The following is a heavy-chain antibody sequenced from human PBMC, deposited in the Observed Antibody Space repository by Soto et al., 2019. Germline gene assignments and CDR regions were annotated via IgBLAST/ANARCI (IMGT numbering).Heavy chain of an antibody. CDR3: ASSRQLSRSDYYYYGMDV. V-gene: IGHV1-69*13. CDR1: GGTFSSYA. J-gene: IGHJ6*02. Sequence: SVKVSCKASGGTFSSYAISWVRQAPGQGLEWMGGIIPIFGTANYAQKFQGRVTITADESTSTAYMELSSLRSEDTAVYYCASSRQLSRSDYYYYGMDVWGQGTTDTVSS. D-gene: IGHD2-2*01. CDR2: IIPIFGTA.